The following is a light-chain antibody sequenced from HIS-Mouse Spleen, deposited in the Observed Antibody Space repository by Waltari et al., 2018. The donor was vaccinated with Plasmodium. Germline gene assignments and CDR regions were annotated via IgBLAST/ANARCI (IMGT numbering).Light chain of an antibody. CDR3: QQNYNTWT. CDR1: QSISSY. J-gene: IGKJ1*01. Sequence: DIQMTQSPSSLSASVGDRVTITCRGSQSISSYLNWYQQKPGKAPKLLIYAASSLQSGVPSRFSGSGSGTDFTLTISSLQPEDFATYYCQQNYNTWTFGQGTKVEIK. V-gene: IGKV1-39*01. CDR2: AAS.